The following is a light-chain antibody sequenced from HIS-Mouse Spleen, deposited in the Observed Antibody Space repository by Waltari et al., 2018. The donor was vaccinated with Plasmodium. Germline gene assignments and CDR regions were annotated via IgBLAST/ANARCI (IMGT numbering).Light chain of an antibody. CDR3: SSYTSSSTA. CDR1: SSDVGGYNY. Sequence: QSALTQPASVSGSPGQSITISCTATSSDVGGYNYVSWYQQHPGKAPKLMIYDVSNRPSVVSNRFSGSKSGNTASLTISGLQAEDEADYYCSSYTSSSTAFGTGTKVTVL. J-gene: IGLJ1*01. V-gene: IGLV2-14*03. CDR2: DVS.